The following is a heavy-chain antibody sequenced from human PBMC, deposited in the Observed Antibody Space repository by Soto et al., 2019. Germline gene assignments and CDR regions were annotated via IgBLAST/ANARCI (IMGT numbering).Heavy chain of an antibody. CDR1: GFSLSTSGVG. Sequence: QITLKESGPTLVKPTQTLTLTCTFSGFSLSTSGVGVGWIRQPPGKALEWLALIYWDDDKRYSPSLKSRLTITTDTSKNQAVLTMTNMDPVDTAPYYCAHLDGWYDYWGQGTLVTVSS. CDR3: AHLDGWYDY. CDR2: IYWDDDK. J-gene: IGHJ4*02. V-gene: IGHV2-5*02. D-gene: IGHD6-19*01.